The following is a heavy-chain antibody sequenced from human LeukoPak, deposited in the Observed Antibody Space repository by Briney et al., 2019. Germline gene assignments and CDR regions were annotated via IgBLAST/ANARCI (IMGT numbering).Heavy chain of an antibody. V-gene: IGHV3-30*18. D-gene: IGHD5-24*01. CDR2: ISYDGRNK. Sequence: GGSLRLSCAASGFIFSSYGMHWVRQAPGKGLEWVAVISYDGRNKYYADSVKGRFTISRNNSKNTLYLQMNSLRAEDTALYYCSKATPPRDGSNPDYWGQGTLVTVSS. J-gene: IGHJ4*02. CDR3: SKATPPRDGSNPDY. CDR1: GFIFSSYG.